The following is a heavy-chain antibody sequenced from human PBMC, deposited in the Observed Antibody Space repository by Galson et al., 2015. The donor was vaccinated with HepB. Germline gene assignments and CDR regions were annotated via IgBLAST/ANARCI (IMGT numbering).Heavy chain of an antibody. Sequence: SETLSLTCTVSGGSISSYYWSWIRQPPGKGLEWIGYIYYSGSTNYNPSLKSRVTISVYTSKNQFSLKLSSVTAADTAVYYCARAPLWWPTHYYYYYGMDVWGQGTTVTVSS. CDR3: ARAPLWWPTHYYYYYGMDV. CDR2: IYYSGST. CDR1: GGSISSYY. J-gene: IGHJ6*02. V-gene: IGHV4-59*01. D-gene: IGHD2-8*02.